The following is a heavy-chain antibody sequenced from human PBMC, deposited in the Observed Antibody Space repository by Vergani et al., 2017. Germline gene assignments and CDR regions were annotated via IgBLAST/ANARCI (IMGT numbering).Heavy chain of an antibody. D-gene: IGHD7-27*01. CDR2: INPNSGGT. V-gene: IGHV1-2*02. CDR1: GGTFSSYA. CDR3: ATTPAVGMDY. Sequence: QVQLVQSGAEVKKPGSSVKVSCKASGGTFSSYAISWVRQAPGQGLEWMGWINPNSGGTNYAQKFQGRVTMTRDTSISTAYMELSRLRSDDTAVYYCATTPAVGMDYWGQGTLVTVSS. J-gene: IGHJ4*02.